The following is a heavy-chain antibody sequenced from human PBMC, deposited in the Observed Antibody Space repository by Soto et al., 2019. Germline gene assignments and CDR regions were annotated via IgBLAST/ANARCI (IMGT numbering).Heavy chain of an antibody. J-gene: IGHJ3*02. CDR1: GGSISSYY. CDR3: ARDRGSYNDAFDI. V-gene: IGHV4-59*01. D-gene: IGHD1-26*01. CDR2: IYYSGST. Sequence: PSETLSLTCTVSGGSISSYYWSWIRQPPGKGLEWIGYIYYSGSTNYNPSLKSRVTISVDTSKNQFSLKLSSVTAADTAVYYCARDRGSYNDAFDIWGQGTMVTVSS.